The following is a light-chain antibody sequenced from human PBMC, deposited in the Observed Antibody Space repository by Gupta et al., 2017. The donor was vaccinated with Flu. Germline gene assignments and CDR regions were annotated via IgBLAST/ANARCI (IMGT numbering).Light chain of an antibody. Sequence: SYELTQPPSVSVSPGQTASITCSGDKLGDKYACWYQQKPGQSPVLVIYQDSKRPSGIPERFSGSNSENTATLTISGTQAMDEADYYCQAWDSSTAVFGGGTKRTVL. J-gene: IGLJ3*02. CDR3: QAWDSSTAV. CDR1: KLGDKY. V-gene: IGLV3-1*01. CDR2: QDS.